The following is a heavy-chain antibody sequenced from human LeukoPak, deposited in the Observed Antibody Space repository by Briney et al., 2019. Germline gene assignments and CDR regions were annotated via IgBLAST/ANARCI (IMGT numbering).Heavy chain of an antibody. J-gene: IGHJ4*02. Sequence: ASVKVSCKASGYTFTGYYMHWVRQAPGRGLEWMGIINPSGGSTSYAQKFQGRVTMTRDTSTSTVYMELSSLRSEDTAVYYCARGDYDFWSGYLHYFDYWGQGTLVTVSS. V-gene: IGHV1-46*03. CDR3: ARGDYDFWSGYLHYFDY. CDR1: GYTFTGYY. D-gene: IGHD3-3*01. CDR2: INPSGGST.